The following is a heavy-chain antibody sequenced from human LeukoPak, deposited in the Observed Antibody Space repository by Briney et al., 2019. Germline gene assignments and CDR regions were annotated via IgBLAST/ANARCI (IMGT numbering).Heavy chain of an antibody. Sequence: GGSLRLSCAASGFTFSSYAMSWVRQAPGKGLEWVSAISGSGGSTYCADSVKGRFTISRDNSKNTLYLQMNSLRAEDTAVYYCAKDVFVVTAMAFDYWGQGTLVTVSS. CDR1: GFTFSSYA. V-gene: IGHV3-23*01. J-gene: IGHJ4*02. D-gene: IGHD5-18*01. CDR3: AKDVFVVTAMAFDY. CDR2: ISGSGGST.